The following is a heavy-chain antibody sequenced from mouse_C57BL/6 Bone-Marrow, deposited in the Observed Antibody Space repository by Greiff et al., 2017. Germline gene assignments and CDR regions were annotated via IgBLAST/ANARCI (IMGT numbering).Heavy chain of an antibody. V-gene: IGHV1-50*01. CDR2: IDPSDSYT. D-gene: IGHD3-2*02. Sequence: QVQLQQPGAELVKPGASVKLSCKASGYTFTSYWMQWVKQRPGQGLEWIGEIDPSDSYTNSNQKFKGKATLTVDTSSSTAYMQLSSLTSEDSAVYYCARSPRLYAMDYWGQGTSVTVSS. J-gene: IGHJ4*01. CDR1: GYTFTSYW. CDR3: ARSPRLYAMDY.